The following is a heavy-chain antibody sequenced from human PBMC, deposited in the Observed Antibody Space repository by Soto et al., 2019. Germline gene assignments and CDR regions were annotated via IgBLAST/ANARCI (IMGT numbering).Heavy chain of an antibody. J-gene: IGHJ3*02. CDR1: GFTFSDYY. CDR3: APHRADYYDSSGPPFDI. D-gene: IGHD3-22*01. Sequence: PGGSLRLSCAASGFTFSDYYMSWIRQAPGKGLEWVSYISSSSSYTNYADSVKGRFTISRDNAKNSLYLQMNSLRAEDTAVYYCAPHRADYYDSSGPPFDIWGQGTMVTVSS. V-gene: IGHV3-11*06. CDR2: ISSSSSYT.